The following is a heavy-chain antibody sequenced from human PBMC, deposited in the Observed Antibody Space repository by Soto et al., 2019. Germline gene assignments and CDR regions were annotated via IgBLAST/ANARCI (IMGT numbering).Heavy chain of an antibody. CDR1: GGSVSSGDCF. CDR2: IYDSGSS. V-gene: IGHV4-30-4*01. CDR3: AREKGYISGPKNFDS. D-gene: IGHD5-12*01. J-gene: IGHJ4*02. Sequence: PSETLSLTCTVSGGSVSSGDCFWSWIRQPPGKGLEWIGYIYDSGSSYYNPSLKSRVTMSVDTSKNQFSLKLRSVTAADTAMYYCAREKGYISGPKNFDSWGQGTLVTVSS.